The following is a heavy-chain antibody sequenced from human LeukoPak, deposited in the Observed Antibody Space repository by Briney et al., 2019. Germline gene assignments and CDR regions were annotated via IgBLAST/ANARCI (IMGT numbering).Heavy chain of an antibody. CDR1: GFTFSSYA. V-gene: IGHV3-30-3*01. CDR3: ARGGGSYYEGAMCDY. Sequence: GSLRLSCAASGFTFSSYAMHWVRQAPGKGLEWVAVISYDGSNKYYADSVKGRFTISRDNSKNTLYLQMNSLRGEDTAVYYCARGGGSYYEGAMCDYWGQGTLVTVS. D-gene: IGHD1-26*01. CDR2: ISYDGSNK. J-gene: IGHJ4*02.